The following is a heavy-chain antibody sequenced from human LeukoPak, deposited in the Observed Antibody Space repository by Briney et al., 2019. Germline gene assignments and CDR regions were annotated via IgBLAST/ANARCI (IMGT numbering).Heavy chain of an antibody. CDR1: GFTFSSCG. J-gene: IGHJ3*02. Sequence: PGGTLRLSCAASGFTFSSCGMSWVRQSPGKGLEWVSAITGSGGSTYYADSVKGRFTISRDNFKNTLYLQMNSLRAEDTAVYYCAKDSRFARFLEWLLLDAFDIWGQGTMVTVSS. D-gene: IGHD3-3*01. CDR2: ITGSGGST. CDR3: AKDSRFARFLEWLLLDAFDI. V-gene: IGHV3-23*01.